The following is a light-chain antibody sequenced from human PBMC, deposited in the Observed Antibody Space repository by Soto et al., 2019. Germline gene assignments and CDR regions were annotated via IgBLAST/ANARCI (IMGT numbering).Light chain of an antibody. J-gene: IGLJ3*02. V-gene: IGLV6-57*02. CDR2: EDN. Sequence: NFMLTQPHSVSDSPGKTVTISCTGSGGSIASNYVQWYQQRPGSAPTIVIFEDNQRPSGVPDRFSGSIDTSSNSASLTISGLKTEDEAEYYCQSYDSDSQGVFGGGTLLTVL. CDR3: QSYDSDSQGV. CDR1: GGSIASNY.